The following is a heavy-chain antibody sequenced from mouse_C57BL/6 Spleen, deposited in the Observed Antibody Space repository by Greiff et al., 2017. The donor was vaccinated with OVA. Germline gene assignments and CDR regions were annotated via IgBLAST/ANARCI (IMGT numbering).Heavy chain of an antibody. CDR2: SYPRSGNT. Sequence: QVQLQQSGAELARPGASVKLSCKASGYTFTSYGISWVKQRTGQGLEWIGESYPRSGNTYYNEKFKGKATLTADKSSSTAYMELRSLTSEDSAVYFCARPLITTVVATEGWYFDVWGTGTTVTVSS. D-gene: IGHD1-1*01. CDR3: ARPLITTVVATEGWYFDV. V-gene: IGHV1-81*01. J-gene: IGHJ1*03. CDR1: GYTFTSYG.